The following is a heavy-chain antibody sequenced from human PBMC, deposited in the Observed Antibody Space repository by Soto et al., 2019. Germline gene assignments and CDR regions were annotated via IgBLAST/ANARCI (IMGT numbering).Heavy chain of an antibody. CDR2: IRVYNGNT. Sequence: QVKLVQSGTEVKKPGASIKVSCKASGYSFATSGMSWVRQAPGQGLAWMGWIRVYNGNTKYDQNLQDRVTMTTDTSTNTAYLEVRNLRSDDTAVYYCARAGQYYDASGYANWGQGTLVTVSS. J-gene: IGHJ4*02. CDR3: ARAGQYYDASGYAN. D-gene: IGHD3-22*01. CDR1: GYSFATSG. V-gene: IGHV1-18*01.